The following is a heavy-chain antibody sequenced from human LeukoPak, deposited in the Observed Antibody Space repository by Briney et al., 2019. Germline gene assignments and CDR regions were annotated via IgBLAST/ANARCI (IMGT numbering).Heavy chain of an antibody. V-gene: IGHV4-34*01. CDR3: AREYTYFDY. CDR2: INHSGST. Sequence: SETLSLTCAVYGGSFSGYYWSWIRQPPGKGLEWIGEINHSGSTNYNPSLKSRVTISVDTSKNQFSLKLSPVTAADTAVYYCAREYTYFDYWGQGTLVTVSS. D-gene: IGHD6-6*01. CDR1: GGSFSGYY. J-gene: IGHJ4*02.